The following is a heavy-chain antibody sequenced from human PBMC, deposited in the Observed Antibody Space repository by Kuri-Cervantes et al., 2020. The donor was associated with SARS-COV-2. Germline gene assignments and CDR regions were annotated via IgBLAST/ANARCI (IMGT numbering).Heavy chain of an antibody. V-gene: IGHV3-23*01. D-gene: IGHD6-19*01. CDR3: ASEAYSSGNRLISYAFDI. CDR1: GFTFSSYA. Sequence: GESLKISCAASGFTFSSYAMSWVRQAPGKGLEWVSAISGSGGSTYYADSVKGRFTISRDNSKNTLYLQMNSLRAEDTAVYYCASEAYSSGNRLISYAFDIWGQGTMVTVSS. J-gene: IGHJ3*02. CDR2: ISGSGGST.